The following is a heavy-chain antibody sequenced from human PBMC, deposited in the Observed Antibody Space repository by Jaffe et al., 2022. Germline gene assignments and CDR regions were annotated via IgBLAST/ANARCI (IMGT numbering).Heavy chain of an antibody. J-gene: IGHJ5*02. CDR2: IYWDDDK. D-gene: IGHD5-12*01. Sequence: QITLKESGPTLVKPTQTLTLTCTFSGFSLSTSGVGVGWIRQPPGKALEWLALIYWDDDKRYSPSLKSRLTITKDTSKNQVVLTMTNMDPVDTATYYCAHRRDGYNRNWFDPWGQGTLVTVSS. CDR3: AHRRDGYNRNWFDP. CDR1: GFSLSTSGVG. V-gene: IGHV2-5*02.